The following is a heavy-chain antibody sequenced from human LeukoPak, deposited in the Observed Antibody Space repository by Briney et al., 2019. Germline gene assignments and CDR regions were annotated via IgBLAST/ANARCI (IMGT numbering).Heavy chain of an antibody. CDR1: GGSFSGYY. V-gene: IGHV4-34*01. CDR2: INHSGST. J-gene: IGHJ6*03. D-gene: IGHD3-9*01. Sequence: SETLSLTCAVYGGSFSGYYWSWIRQPPGKGLEWIGEINHSGSTNYNPSLKSRVTISVDTSKNQFSLKLSSVTAADTAVYYCARHVAYYDILTGYYKNYYYYMDVWGKGTTVTISS. CDR3: ARHVAYYDILTGYYKNYYYYMDV.